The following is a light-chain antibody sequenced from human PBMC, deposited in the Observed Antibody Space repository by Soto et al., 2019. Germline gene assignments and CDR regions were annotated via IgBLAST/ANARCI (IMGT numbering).Light chain of an antibody. CDR3: QHYNSYPT. CDR2: KAS. V-gene: IGKV1-5*03. CDR1: QSISSW. J-gene: IGKJ4*01. Sequence: DLPMTQSPSTLSASVGDRVTITCRASQSISSWLAWYQQKPGKAPKLLIYKASSLESGVPSRFSGSGSGTEFTLTISPLQPDDFATYYCQHYNSYPTFGGGTKVEIK.